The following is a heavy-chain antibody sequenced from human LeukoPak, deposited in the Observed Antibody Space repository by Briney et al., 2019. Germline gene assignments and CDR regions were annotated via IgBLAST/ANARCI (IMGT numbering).Heavy chain of an antibody. D-gene: IGHD1-26*01. Sequence: PSETLSLTCTVSGDSISSTSYYWGWIRLPPGKGLEWIGTIYYSGRTYYNPSLKSRVTIFVDTAKNQVSLKLSSVTAADTAVYYCARPSGSYRAEYFQHWGQGTLVTVSS. CDR2: IYYSGRT. CDR1: GDSISSTSYY. J-gene: IGHJ1*01. V-gene: IGHV4-39*01. CDR3: ARPSGSYRAEYFQH.